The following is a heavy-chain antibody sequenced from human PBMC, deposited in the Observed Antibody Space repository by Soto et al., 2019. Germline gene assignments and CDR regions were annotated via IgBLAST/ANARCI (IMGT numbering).Heavy chain of an antibody. Sequence: PSQTLSLTCAISGDSVSSNSAAWNWIRQSPSRGLEWLGRTYYRPKWYNDFAVSVKSRITINPDTSKNQFSLQLNSVTPEDTAVYYCARARSPRYGSHGMDVWGQGXTVTVSS. CDR1: GDSVSSNSAA. CDR3: ARARSPRYGSHGMDV. D-gene: IGHD1-26*01. J-gene: IGHJ6*02. CDR2: TYYRPKWYN. V-gene: IGHV6-1*01.